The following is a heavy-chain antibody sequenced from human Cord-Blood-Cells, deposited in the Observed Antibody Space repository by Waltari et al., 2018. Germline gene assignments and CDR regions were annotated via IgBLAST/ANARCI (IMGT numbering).Heavy chain of an antibody. CDR3: ARNGITIFGVVPEEYWFDP. V-gene: IGHV1-2*02. CDR1: GYTFTGYY. J-gene: IGHJ5*02. D-gene: IGHD3-3*01. Sequence: QVQLVQSGAEVKKPGASVKVSCKASGYTFTGYYMHWVRQAPGQGLEWMGWINPNSGGTNYAQKFQGRVTMTRDTSISTAYMELSRLRSDDTAVYDCARNGITIFGVVPEEYWFDPWGQGTLVTVSS. CDR2: INPNSGGT.